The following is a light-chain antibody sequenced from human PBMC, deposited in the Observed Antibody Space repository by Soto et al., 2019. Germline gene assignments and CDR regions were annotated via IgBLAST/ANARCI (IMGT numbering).Light chain of an antibody. J-gene: IGLJ1*01. CDR1: SSDVGLYDY. CDR2: AVS. V-gene: IGLV2-14*01. Sequence: QSVLTQPASVSGSPGQSITISCTGTSSDVGLYDYVSWYQQHPGKAPQLMIYAVSNRPSGVSNRFSASKSGNTASLFISGLQAEDDADYYCSSYTSDSSYVFGSGTKVPVL. CDR3: SSYTSDSSYV.